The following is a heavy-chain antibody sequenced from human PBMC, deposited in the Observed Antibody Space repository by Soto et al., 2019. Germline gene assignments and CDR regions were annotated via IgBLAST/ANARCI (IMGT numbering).Heavy chain of an antibody. J-gene: IGHJ6*02. CDR2: IYYSGST. CDR3: ARGQYYDFWSGYPYGMDV. CDR1: GGSISSYY. Sequence: KTSETLSLTCTVSGGSISSYYWSWIRQPPGKGLEWIGHIYYSGSTNYNPSLKSRVTISVDTSKNQFSLKLSSFTAADTAVYYCARGQYYDFWSGYPYGMDVWGQGTTVTVSS. D-gene: IGHD3-3*01. V-gene: IGHV4-59*01.